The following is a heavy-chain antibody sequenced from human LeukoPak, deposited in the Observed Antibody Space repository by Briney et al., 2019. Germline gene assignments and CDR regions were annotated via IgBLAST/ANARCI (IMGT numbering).Heavy chain of an antibody. J-gene: IGHJ6*03. CDR2: INPNTGGT. CDR3: ARFFWSGYYYYYYMDV. V-gene: IGHV1-2*06. CDR1: GYTFTGYY. Sequence: ASVKVSCKASGYTFTGYYIHWVRQAPGQGLEWMGRINPNTGGTNYAQKFQGRVTMTRDTSISTAYMELSRLTSDDTAVYYCARFFWSGYYYYYYMDVWGKGTTVTVSS. D-gene: IGHD3-3*01.